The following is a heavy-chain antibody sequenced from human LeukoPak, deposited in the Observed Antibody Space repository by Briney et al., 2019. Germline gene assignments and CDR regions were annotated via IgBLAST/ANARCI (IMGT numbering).Heavy chain of an antibody. CDR3: ARDSYADY. CDR2: ISSTSTYI. D-gene: IGHD4-17*01. CDR1: GFNFSDYY. V-gene: IGHV3-11*05. J-gene: IGHJ4*02. Sequence: GGSLRLSCAASGFNFSDYYMNWIRQAPGKGLEWVSYISSTSTYINYADSVEGRFTISRDNARNSLFLQMNSLRAEDTAVYYCARDSYADYWGQGTLVTVSS.